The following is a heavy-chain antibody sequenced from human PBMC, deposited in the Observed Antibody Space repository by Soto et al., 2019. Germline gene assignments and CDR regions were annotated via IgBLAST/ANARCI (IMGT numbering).Heavy chain of an antibody. CDR2: TYFRSKWYN. CDR1: GDSVSSKTAA. V-gene: IGHV6-1*01. D-gene: IGHD3-9*01. J-gene: IGHJ5*02. Sequence: SQTLSLTCAISGDSVSSKTAAWNWIRQSPSRGLEWLGRTYFRSKWYNDYAISVKSRITINPDTPKNQFSLLLNSVTPEDTAVYYCARVSFDHFVHWFDPWGQGTLVTVSS. CDR3: ARVSFDHFVHWFDP.